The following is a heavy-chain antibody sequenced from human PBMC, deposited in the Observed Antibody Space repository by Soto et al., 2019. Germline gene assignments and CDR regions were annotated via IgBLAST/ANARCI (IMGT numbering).Heavy chain of an antibody. CDR3: ARDEGYSSSWYHY. Sequence: TLSLTCTVSGGSISSYYWSWIRQPPGKGLEWIGYIYYSGSTNYNPSLKSRVTISVDTSKNQFSLKLSSVTAADTAVYYCARDEGYSSSWYHYWGQGTLVTVS. CDR2: IYYSGST. J-gene: IGHJ4*02. CDR1: GGSISSYY. V-gene: IGHV4-59*01. D-gene: IGHD6-13*01.